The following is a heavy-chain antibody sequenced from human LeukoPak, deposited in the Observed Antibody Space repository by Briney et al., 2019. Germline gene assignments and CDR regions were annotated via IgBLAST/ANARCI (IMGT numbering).Heavy chain of an antibody. Sequence: SETLFLTCTVSGGSISSSSYYWGWIRQPPGKGLEWTGSIYYSGSTYYNPSLKSRVTISVDTSKNQFSLKLTSVTAADTAVYYCASPLGYCSSTNCYGDYWGQGTLVTVSS. D-gene: IGHD2-2*01. CDR1: GGSISSSSYY. CDR2: IYYSGST. J-gene: IGHJ4*02. CDR3: ASPLGYCSSTNCYGDY. V-gene: IGHV4-39*01.